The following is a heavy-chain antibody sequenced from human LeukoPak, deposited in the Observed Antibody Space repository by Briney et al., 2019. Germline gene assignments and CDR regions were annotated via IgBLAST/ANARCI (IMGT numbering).Heavy chain of an antibody. CDR1: GFTFSSYA. J-gene: IGHJ4*02. Sequence: PGGSLRLSCAASGFTFSSYAMSWVRQAPGKGLEWASAISGSGGSTYYADSVKGRFTISRDNSKNTLYLQMNSLRAEDTAVYYCAKDGGSGWYVVPGAEYYFDYWGQGTLVTVSS. CDR3: AKDGGSGWYVVPGAEYYFDY. D-gene: IGHD6-13*01. CDR2: ISGSGGST. V-gene: IGHV3-23*01.